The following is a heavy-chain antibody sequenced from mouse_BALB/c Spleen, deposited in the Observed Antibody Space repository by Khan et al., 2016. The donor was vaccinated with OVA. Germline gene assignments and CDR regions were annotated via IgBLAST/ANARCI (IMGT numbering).Heavy chain of an antibody. J-gene: IGHJ3*01. CDR3: ARGGGTAPFAY. Sequence: EVELVESGGGLVQPGGSRKLSCAASGFTFSDYGMAWVRQAPGKGPEWVAFISDLAYTFYYADTVTGRFTLSRENAENTLYLEMSSLRSGDTAVYYCARGGGTAPFAYWGQGTLVTVSA. D-gene: IGHD1-2*01. V-gene: IGHV5-15*02. CDR1: GFTFSDYG. CDR2: ISDLAYTF.